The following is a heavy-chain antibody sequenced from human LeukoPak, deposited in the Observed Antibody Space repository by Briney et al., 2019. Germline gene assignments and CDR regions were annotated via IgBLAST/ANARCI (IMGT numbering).Heavy chain of an antibody. V-gene: IGHV1-18*01. D-gene: IGHD2-15*01. CDR3: ARESFFCGDVSGGVRCHSGGAYGMDV. Sequence: ASVKVSCKASGYTFTTYGITWVRQAPGQGLEWVGWIGPYNGATSYARHLQGRVTLTADTSTSTAYMDLTSLESGDTAVYYCARESFFCGDVSGGVRCHSGGAYGMDVWGQGTTVTVSS. CDR1: GYTFTTYG. CDR2: IGPYNGAT. J-gene: IGHJ6*02.